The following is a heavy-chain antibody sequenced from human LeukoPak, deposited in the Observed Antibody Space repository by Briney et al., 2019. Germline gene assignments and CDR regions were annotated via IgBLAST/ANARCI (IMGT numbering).Heavy chain of an antibody. V-gene: IGHV1-8*01. CDR2: MNPNSGNT. J-gene: IGHJ6*03. Sequence: ASVKVSCKASGYTFTSYDINWVRQATGLGLEWMGWMNPNSGNTGYAQKFQGRVTMTRNTSISTAYMELSSLRSEDTAVYYCARGLRIAARPGRTDYYYYMDVWGKGTTVTVSS. D-gene: IGHD6-6*01. CDR1: GYTFTSYD. CDR3: ARGLRIAARPGRTDYYYYMDV.